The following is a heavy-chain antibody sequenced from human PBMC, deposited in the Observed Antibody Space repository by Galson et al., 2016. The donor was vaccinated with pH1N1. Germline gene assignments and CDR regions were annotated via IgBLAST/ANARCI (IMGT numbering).Heavy chain of an antibody. V-gene: IGHV4-38-2*01. CDR2: IHESGST. CDR1: GYLITGCCY. CDR3: VRHLARPERGIRNDPVDS. Sequence: LTCGVSGYLITGCCYWGWIRQPPGKGLEWIGAIHESGSTYRSPPLKSRLTISVDTSKNELHLSLSSVTAADTAIYYCVRHLARPERGIRNDPVDSWAQGTLVTVSS. D-gene: IGHD3-3*02. J-gene: IGHJ4*02.